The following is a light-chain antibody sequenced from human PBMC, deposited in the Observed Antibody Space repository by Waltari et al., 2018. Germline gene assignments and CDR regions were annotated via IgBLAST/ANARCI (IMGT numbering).Light chain of an antibody. CDR1: QDISNY. CDR2: AAS. J-gene: IGKJ1*01. CDR3: QQPYFSPRT. Sequence: DIQLTQSPSFLSASVGDRVTITCRASQDISNYLAWYQQKPGNAPQFLIYAASTLQSWVPGRFSGSGSGTAFTLPISSLQPEDFATYYCQQPYFSPRTFGQGPKVDIK. V-gene: IGKV1-9*01.